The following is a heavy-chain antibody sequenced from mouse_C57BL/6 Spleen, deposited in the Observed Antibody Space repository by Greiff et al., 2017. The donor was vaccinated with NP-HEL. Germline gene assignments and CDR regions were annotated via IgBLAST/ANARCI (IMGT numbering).Heavy chain of an antibody. V-gene: IGHV6-6*01. D-gene: IGHD1-3*01. CDR1: GFTFSDAW. CDR3: TRVYKRDRYFDV. Sequence: EVQVVESGGGLVQPGGSMKLSCAASGFTFSDAWMDWVRQSPEKGLEWVAEIRNKDNNHATYYAESVKGRFTISRDDSKSSVYLQMNSLRAEDTGISYCTRVYKRDRYFDVWGTGTTVTVSS. J-gene: IGHJ1*03. CDR2: IRNKDNNHAT.